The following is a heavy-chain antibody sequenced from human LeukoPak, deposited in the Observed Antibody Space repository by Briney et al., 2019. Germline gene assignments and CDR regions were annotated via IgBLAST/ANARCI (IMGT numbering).Heavy chain of an antibody. V-gene: IGHV3-53*01. D-gene: IGHD5-24*01. Sequence: GGSLRLSCAASGFTVSSNYMSWVRRAPGKGLEWVSVIYSGGSTYYADSVKGRFTISRDNSKNTLYLQMNSPRAEDTAVYYCARESRDGYNFDYWGQGTLVTVSS. CDR3: ARESRDGYNFDY. CDR2: IYSGGST. J-gene: IGHJ4*02. CDR1: GFTVSSNY.